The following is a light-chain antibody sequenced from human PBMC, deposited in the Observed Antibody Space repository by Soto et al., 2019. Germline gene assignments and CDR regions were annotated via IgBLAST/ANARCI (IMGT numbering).Light chain of an antibody. V-gene: IGKV3-11*01. CDR3: QQRNNWPPGYT. CDR2: EAS. Sequence: EIVSKQSPATLSLSPGERATLSCRASQSVSRYLAWYQQKPGQAPRLLIYEASNRATGIPARFSGSGSGTDFTLTISSLEPEDFAVYYCQQRNNWPPGYTFGQGTKLEIK. J-gene: IGKJ2*01. CDR1: QSVSRY.